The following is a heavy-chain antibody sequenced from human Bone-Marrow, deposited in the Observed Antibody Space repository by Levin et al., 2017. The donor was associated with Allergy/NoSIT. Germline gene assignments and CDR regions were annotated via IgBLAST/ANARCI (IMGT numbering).Heavy chain of an antibody. D-gene: IGHD2-15*01. CDR3: ARDEACSGGSCYSYNWFDP. Sequence: GGSLRLSCAASGFTLTNAWMSWVRQAPGKGLEWVGRIKSQSDGGTIDYAAPVKGRFTLSRDDSKNVVYLQMKSLKTEDTAVYYCARDEACSGGSCYSYNWFDPWGQGTLVTVSS. CDR2: IKSQSDGGTI. V-gene: IGHV3-15*01. J-gene: IGHJ5*02. CDR1: GFTLTNAW.